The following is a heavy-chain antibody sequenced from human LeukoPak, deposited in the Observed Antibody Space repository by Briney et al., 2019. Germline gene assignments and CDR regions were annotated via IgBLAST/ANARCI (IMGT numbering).Heavy chain of an antibody. CDR1: GFTFSRHS. V-gene: IGHV3-48*04. D-gene: IGHD2-15*01. CDR3: AREVVVAATRYMDV. CDR2: ISSSGATR. J-gene: IGHJ6*03. Sequence: PGGSLRLSCAASGFTFSRHSINWVRQAPGKGLEWVSYISSSGATRYYADSVKGRFTMSRDNAKNSLYLLLNSLRAEDTAVYYCAREVVVAATRYMDVWGKGTTVTISS.